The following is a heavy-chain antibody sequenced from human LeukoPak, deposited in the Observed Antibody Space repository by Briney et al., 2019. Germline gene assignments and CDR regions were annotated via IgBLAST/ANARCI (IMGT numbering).Heavy chain of an antibody. CDR2: IIPIFGTA. J-gene: IGHJ4*02. CDR1: GGTFSSYA. Sequence: SVKVSCKASGGTFSSYAISWVRQAPGQGLEWMGGIIPIFGTANYAQKFQGRVTITADESTSTAYMELSSLRSEDTAVYYCARAAQDIAAAGNFDYWGQGTLVTVSS. V-gene: IGHV1-69*13. D-gene: IGHD6-13*01. CDR3: ARAAQDIAAAGNFDY.